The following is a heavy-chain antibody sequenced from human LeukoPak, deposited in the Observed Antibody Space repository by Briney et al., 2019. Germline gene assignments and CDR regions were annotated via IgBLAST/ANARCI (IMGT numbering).Heavy chain of an antibody. CDR3: ARSIYYYDSSGPPFDY. CDR1: GFTFSDYY. J-gene: IGHJ4*02. V-gene: IGHV3-11*01. D-gene: IGHD3-22*01. Sequence: GGSLRLSCAASGFTFSDYYMSWIRQAPGKGLEWVSYISSSGSTIYYADSVKGRFTISRDNAKNSLYLQMNSLRAEDTAVYYCARSIYYYDSSGPPFDYWGQGTLVTVSS. CDR2: ISSSGSTI.